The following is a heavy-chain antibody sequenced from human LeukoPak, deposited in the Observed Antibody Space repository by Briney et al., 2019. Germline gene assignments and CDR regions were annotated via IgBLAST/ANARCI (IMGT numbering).Heavy chain of an antibody. D-gene: IGHD3-22*01. J-gene: IGHJ4*02. Sequence: SQTLSLTCAVSGGSISSGGYSWSWIRQPPGKGLEWIGSIYYSGSTYYNPSLKSRVTISVDTSKKQFSLKLSSVTAADTAVYYCARLRPDVPGGYYDSSGSRGEYYFDYWGQGTLVTVSS. CDR2: IYYSGST. CDR3: ARLRPDVPGGYYDSSGSRGEYYFDY. V-gene: IGHV4-30-2*03. CDR1: GGSISSGGYS.